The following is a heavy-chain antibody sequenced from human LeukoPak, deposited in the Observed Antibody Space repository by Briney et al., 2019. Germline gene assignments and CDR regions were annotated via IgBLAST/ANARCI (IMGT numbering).Heavy chain of an antibody. CDR1: GFTFSSYA. Sequence: GGSLRLSCAASGFTFSSYAMNWVRQAPGKGLEWVSSISSSSSYIYYADSVKGRFTISRDNAKNSLYLQMNSLRAEDTAVYYCAREGSTDFWSAYSVYYFDYWGQGTLVTVSS. CDR2: ISSSSSYI. V-gene: IGHV3-21*01. D-gene: IGHD3-3*01. CDR3: AREGSTDFWSAYSVYYFDY. J-gene: IGHJ4*02.